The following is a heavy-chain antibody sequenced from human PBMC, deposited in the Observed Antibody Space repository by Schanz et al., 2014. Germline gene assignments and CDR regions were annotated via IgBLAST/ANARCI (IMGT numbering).Heavy chain of an antibody. Sequence: QVQLQESGPGLVKPSQTLSLTCNVSGDSMSSGGYYWNWIRQHPGKGLEWIGYIYDSGNTYYNPSLKSRVTMSIDTSENQFSLNLRSVTGADTAVYYCARLVGPSFYYGRDVWGQGTTVTVSS. V-gene: IGHV4-31*03. CDR2: IYDSGNT. CDR1: GDSMSSGGYY. J-gene: IGHJ6*02. CDR3: ARLVGPSFYYGRDV. D-gene: IGHD2-15*01.